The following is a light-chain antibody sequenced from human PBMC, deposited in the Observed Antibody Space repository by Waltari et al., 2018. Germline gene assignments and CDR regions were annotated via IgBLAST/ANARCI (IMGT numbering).Light chain of an antibody. CDR1: QSISSW. CDR2: KAS. V-gene: IGKV1-5*03. Sequence: DIQMTQSPSTLSASVGDRVTITCRASQSISSWLAWYQQKPGKAPKLLIYKASTLESGVPSRFSGSGSGTEFILTISSLQPDDCATYYCQQYVGDWAFGQGTKVEIK. J-gene: IGKJ1*01. CDR3: QQYVGDWA.